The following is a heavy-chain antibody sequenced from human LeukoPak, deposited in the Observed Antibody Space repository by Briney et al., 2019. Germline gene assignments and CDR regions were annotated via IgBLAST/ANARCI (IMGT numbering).Heavy chain of an antibody. J-gene: IGHJ4*03. CDR2: IIPIFGTA. D-gene: IGHD3-22*01. CDR3: ARGTPDSSGYYFWAPFDY. CDR1: GGTFSSYA. Sequence: SVKVSCKASGGTFSSYAISWVRQAPGQGLEWMGGIIPIFGTANYAQKFQGRVTITTDESTSTAYMELSSLRSEDTAVYYCARGTPDSSGYYFWAPFDYWGKGTTVTVSS. V-gene: IGHV1-69*05.